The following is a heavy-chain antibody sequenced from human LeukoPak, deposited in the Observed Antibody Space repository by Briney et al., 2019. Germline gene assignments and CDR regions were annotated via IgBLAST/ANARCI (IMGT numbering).Heavy chain of an antibody. CDR1: GFTFSSHW. V-gene: IGHV3-74*01. CDR2: INFDGSST. CDR3: ARVRYCDY. Sequence: GGSLSLSCVASGFTFSSHWMHWVRQAPGKGLVWVSRINFDGSSTSYAASVKGRFTISRDNAKNTLYLQMNSLRAEDTAVYYCARVRYCDYWGQGTLVTVSS. D-gene: IGHD1-14*01. J-gene: IGHJ4*02.